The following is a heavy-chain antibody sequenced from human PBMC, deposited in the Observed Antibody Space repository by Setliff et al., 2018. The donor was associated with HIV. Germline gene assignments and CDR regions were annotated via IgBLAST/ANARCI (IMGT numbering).Heavy chain of an antibody. CDR1: GGSISSGGYY. V-gene: IGHV4-61*10. J-gene: IGHJ4*02. CDR3: ARGVTNFDY. CDR2: MYYSGST. Sequence: TLSLTCTVSGGSISSGGYYGSWIRQPAGKGLEWIGYMYYSGSTNYNPSLKSRVTISVDTSKNQFSLRLRSVTAADTAVYYCARGVTNFDYWGQGTLVTVSS. D-gene: IGHD3-10*01.